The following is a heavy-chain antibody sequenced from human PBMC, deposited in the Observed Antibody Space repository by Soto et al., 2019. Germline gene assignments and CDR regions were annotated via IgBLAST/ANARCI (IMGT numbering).Heavy chain of an antibody. CDR3: ARGWGYDSDTSYYAY. CDR1: LGTFSMYA. V-gene: IGHV1-69*13. CDR2: IIPIFVTA. D-gene: IGHD3-22*01. J-gene: IGHJ4*02. Sequence: ASVXVSFKSSLGTFSMYAIILLLQAPAQGLECMGGIIPIFVTANYAQKFQGRVTITADESTSTAYMELSRLRSEDTAVYYCARGWGYDSDTSYYAYWGQGTLVTVSS.